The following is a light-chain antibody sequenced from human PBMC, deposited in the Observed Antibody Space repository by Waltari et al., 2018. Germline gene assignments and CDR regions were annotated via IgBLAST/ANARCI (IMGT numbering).Light chain of an antibody. V-gene: IGKV3-15*01. CDR1: QSVSSN. CDR3: QQYNNWPPGA. Sequence: CRASQSVSSNLAWYQQKPGQAPRLLIHGAATRATGIPARFSGSGSGTEFTLTISSLQSEDFAVYYCQQYNNWPPGAFGQGTKVEIK. J-gene: IGKJ1*01. CDR2: GAA.